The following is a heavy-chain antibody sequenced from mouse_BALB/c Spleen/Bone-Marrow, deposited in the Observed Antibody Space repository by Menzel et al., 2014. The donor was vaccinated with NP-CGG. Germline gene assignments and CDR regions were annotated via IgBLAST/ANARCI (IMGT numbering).Heavy chain of an antibody. J-gene: IGHJ1*01. Sequence: GGGLVQPGGSLKLSCAASGFDFSGYWMTWVRQAPGKGLEWIGEINPDSSTINYTPSLKDKFIISRDNAKNALYLQMSKVRSEDTALYYCARPGYYGYQDVWGAGTTVTVSS. CDR2: INPDSSTI. V-gene: IGHV4-1*02. D-gene: IGHD1-2*01. CDR3: ARPGYYGYQDV. CDR1: GFDFSGYW.